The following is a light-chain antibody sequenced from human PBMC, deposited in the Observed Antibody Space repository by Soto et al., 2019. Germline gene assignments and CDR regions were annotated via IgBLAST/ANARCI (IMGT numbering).Light chain of an antibody. CDR3: SSYTSTNNVL. CDR1: SSDVGAYNS. CDR2: DAT. V-gene: IGLV2-14*01. Sequence: QSALTQPASVSGSPGQSITISCTGTSSDVGAYNSVSWYQQHPGKAPKVMIYDATDRPSGVSNRFSGSKSGNTAYLTISGLQADDEADYYCSSYTSTNNVLFGGGTKLTVL. J-gene: IGLJ2*01.